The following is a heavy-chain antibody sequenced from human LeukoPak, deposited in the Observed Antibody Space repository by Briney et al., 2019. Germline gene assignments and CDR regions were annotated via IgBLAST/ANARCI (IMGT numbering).Heavy chain of an antibody. CDR2: ISSSGSTI. Sequence: GGSLRLSCAASGFTFSSYEMNWVRQAPGKGLEWVSYISSSGSTIYYADSVKGRFTISRGNAKNSLYLQMNSLRAEDTAVYYCARDCTSCYPYWGQGTLVTVSS. CDR1: GFTFSSYE. CDR3: ARDCTSCYPY. V-gene: IGHV3-48*03. J-gene: IGHJ4*02. D-gene: IGHD2-2*01.